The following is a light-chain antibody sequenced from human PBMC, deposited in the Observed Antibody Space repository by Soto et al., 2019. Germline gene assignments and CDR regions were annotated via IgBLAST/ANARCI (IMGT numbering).Light chain of an antibody. CDR1: QSLLYSVTNQNY. Sequence: DVVMTQHPDSLAVSLGYGATLKCKSRQSLLYSVTNQNYLSWYQQKAGQPPKLLLYWASIRENGVPDRFSGGGSGTDFTLTISSVQPEDVGIYYCQHYYETPVNCGQGTRREIK. V-gene: IGKV4-1*01. CDR3: QHYYETPVN. J-gene: IGKJ5*01. CDR2: WAS.